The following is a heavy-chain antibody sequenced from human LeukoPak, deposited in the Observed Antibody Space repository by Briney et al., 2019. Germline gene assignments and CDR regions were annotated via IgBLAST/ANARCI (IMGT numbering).Heavy chain of an antibody. CDR1: GVTLSSYA. CDR2: ISGSGDST. Sequence: QSGGSLRLSCAASGVTLSSYAMSWVRQAPGKGLEWVSAISGSGDSTYYGDSVKGRFTISRDNSKNTLYPQMNSLRAEDTAVYYCAKTRPLDSSSWSHGDYWGQGTLVTVSS. CDR3: AKTRPLDSSSWSHGDY. J-gene: IGHJ4*02. D-gene: IGHD6-13*01. V-gene: IGHV3-23*01.